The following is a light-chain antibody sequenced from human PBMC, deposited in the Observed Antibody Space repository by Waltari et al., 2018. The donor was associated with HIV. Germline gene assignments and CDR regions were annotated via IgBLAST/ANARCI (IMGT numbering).Light chain of an antibody. V-gene: IGKV1-33*01. CDR2: DAS. CDR3: QQYDNLPIT. J-gene: IGKJ5*01. CDR1: QDLSNY. Sequence: DIQMTQSPSSLSASVGDRVTITCKASQDLSNYLNCYQQKPGKAPQLLIYDASNLETGVPSRFSGSGSGTDFTFTISSLQPEDIATYYCQQYDNLPITFGQGTRLEIK.